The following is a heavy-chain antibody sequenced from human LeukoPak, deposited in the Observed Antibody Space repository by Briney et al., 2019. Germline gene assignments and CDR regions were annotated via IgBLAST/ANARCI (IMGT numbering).Heavy chain of an antibody. V-gene: IGHV3-21*01. D-gene: IGHD6-19*01. J-gene: IGHJ5*02. Sequence: GGSLRLSCAASGFTFSSYSMNWVRQAPGKGLEWVSSISSSSSYIYYADSVKGRFTISRDNAKNSLYLQMNSLRAEDTAVYYCARDSGIAVAGGYPWGQGTLVTVSS. CDR2: ISSSSSYI. CDR1: GFTFSSYS. CDR3: ARDSGIAVAGGYP.